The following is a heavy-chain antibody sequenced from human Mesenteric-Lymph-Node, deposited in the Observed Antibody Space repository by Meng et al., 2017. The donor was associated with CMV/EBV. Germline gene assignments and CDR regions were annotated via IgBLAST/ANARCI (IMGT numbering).Heavy chain of an antibody. J-gene: IGHJ6*02. V-gene: IGHV3-30*02. Sequence: GESLKISCAASGFTFSSYGMHWVRQAPGKGLEWVAFIRYDGSNKYYADSVKGRFTISRDNSKNTLYLQMNSLRVEDTAVYYCASGSGSYHYYGMDVWGQGTTVTVSS. CDR1: GFTFSSYG. D-gene: IGHD1-26*01. CDR3: ASGSGSYHYYGMDV. CDR2: IRYDGSNK.